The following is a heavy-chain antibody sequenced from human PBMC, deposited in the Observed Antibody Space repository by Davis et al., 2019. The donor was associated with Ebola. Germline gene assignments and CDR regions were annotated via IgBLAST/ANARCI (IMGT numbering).Heavy chain of an antibody. V-gene: IGHV3-7*01. CDR3: ATDNWGPAL. CDR1: GFTFSSYA. D-gene: IGHD7-27*01. CDR2: MKEDGSKI. Sequence: GESLKISCAASGFTFSSYAFHWVRQAPGKGLEWVANMKEDGSKINYVDSVKGRFTISRDNAKKSLYLDMSSVRVDDTAVYYCATDNWGPALWGQGTLVTVSS. J-gene: IGHJ4*02.